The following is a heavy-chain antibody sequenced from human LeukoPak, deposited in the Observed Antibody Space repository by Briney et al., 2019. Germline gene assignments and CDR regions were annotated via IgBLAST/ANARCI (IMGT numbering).Heavy chain of an antibody. D-gene: IGHD6-13*01. CDR2: ISKSGTTK. Sequence: PGGSLRLSCTASGFTFRNYEMNWVRQAPGKGLEWVSYISKSGTTKYYADSVKGRFTISRDNAKNSLYLQMNSLRAEDTAVYYCARLRGQAAAGRYWFDPWGQGTLVTVSS. V-gene: IGHV3-48*03. CDR3: ARLRGQAAAGRYWFDP. CDR1: GFTFRNYE. J-gene: IGHJ5*02.